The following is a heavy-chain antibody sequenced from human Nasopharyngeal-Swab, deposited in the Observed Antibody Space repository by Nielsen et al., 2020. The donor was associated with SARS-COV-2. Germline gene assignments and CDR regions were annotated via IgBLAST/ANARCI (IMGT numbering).Heavy chain of an antibody. D-gene: IGHD3-3*01. CDR2: IYTSGST. CDR3: ARGADYYDFWSGYPYGMDV. Sequence: SETLSLTCTVSGGSISSYYWSWIRQPAGKGLEWIGRIYTSGSTNYNPSLKSRVTMSVDTSKNQFSLKLSSVTAADTAVYYCARGADYYDFWSGYPYGMDVWGQGTTVTVSS. CDR1: GGSISSYY. J-gene: IGHJ6*02. V-gene: IGHV4-4*07.